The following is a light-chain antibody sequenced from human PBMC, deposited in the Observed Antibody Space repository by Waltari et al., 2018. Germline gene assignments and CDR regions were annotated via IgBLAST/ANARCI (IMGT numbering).Light chain of an antibody. Sequence: DIQLTQSPSFLSASVGDRVTIPCRASQDISSYLSWYQQKPGKAPNLLIYTASTLQSGVPSRFSGSRSGTEFTLTISSLQPEDFATYYCQQLNSYPLTFGQGTRLDIK. V-gene: IGKV1-9*01. CDR2: TAS. CDR1: QDISSY. CDR3: QQLNSYPLT. J-gene: IGKJ5*01.